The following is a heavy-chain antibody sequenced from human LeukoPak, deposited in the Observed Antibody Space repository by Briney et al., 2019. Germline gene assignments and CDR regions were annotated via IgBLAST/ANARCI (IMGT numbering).Heavy chain of an antibody. CDR2: IYTSGST. CDR3: ARALSYYDILTGYYIKDDAFDI. V-gene: IGHV4-4*07. D-gene: IGHD3-9*01. CDR1: GGSISSYH. J-gene: IGHJ3*02. Sequence: SETLSLTCTVSGGSISSYHWSWIRQPAGKGLEWIGRIYTSGSTNYNPSLKSRVTMSVDTSKNQLSLKLSSVTAADTAVYYCARALSYYDILTGYYIKDDAFDIWGQGTMVTVSS.